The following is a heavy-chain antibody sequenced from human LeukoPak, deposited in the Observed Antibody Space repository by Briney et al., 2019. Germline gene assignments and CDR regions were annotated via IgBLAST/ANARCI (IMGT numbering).Heavy chain of an antibody. CDR3: ARFVEMATITFDY. D-gene: IGHD5-24*01. Sequence: GESLKISCEGSGYTFSSYWIAWVRQMPGKGLEYMGIIYPGDLDTRYSPSFQGQVTISADKSISTAYLQWSSLKASDTAMYYCARFVEMATITFDYWGQGTLVTVSS. CDR1: GYTFSSYW. J-gene: IGHJ4*02. CDR2: IYPGDLDT. V-gene: IGHV5-51*01.